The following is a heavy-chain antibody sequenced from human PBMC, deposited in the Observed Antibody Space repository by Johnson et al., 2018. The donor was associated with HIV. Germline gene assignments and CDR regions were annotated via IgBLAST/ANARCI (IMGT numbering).Heavy chain of an antibody. CDR3: ARTPRPYYYDSSDGAFDI. CDR1: GFNFDDYD. J-gene: IGHJ3*02. CDR2: INWNGDYI. Sequence: VQLVESGGGVVRPGGSLRLSCAVSGFNFDDYDMSWVRQIPGKGLEWVSTINWNGDYIGYAVSVKGRFTISRDNSKNTLSLHMNSLRAEDTAVFYCARTPRPYYYDSSDGAFDIWGQGTMVTVSS. D-gene: IGHD3-22*01. V-gene: IGHV3-20*04.